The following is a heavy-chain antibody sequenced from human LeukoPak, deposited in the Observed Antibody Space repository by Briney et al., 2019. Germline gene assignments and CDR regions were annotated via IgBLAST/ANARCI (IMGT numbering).Heavy chain of an antibody. CDR3: AKGRRDGYMGVYDAFDI. CDR2: ISWNSGNI. Sequence: PGGSLRLSCAASGFTFDDYAMHWVRQAPGKGLEWVSGISWNSGNIGYADSVKGRFTISRDNAKNSLYLQMNSLRAEDMALYYCAKGRRDGYMGVYDAFDIWGQGTMVTVSS. J-gene: IGHJ3*02. CDR1: GFTFDDYA. D-gene: IGHD5-24*01. V-gene: IGHV3-9*03.